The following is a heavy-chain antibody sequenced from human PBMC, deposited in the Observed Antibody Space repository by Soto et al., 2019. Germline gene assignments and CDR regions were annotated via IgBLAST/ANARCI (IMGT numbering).Heavy chain of an antibody. J-gene: IGHJ6*02. D-gene: IGHD6-13*01. V-gene: IGHV4-34*01. CDR2: INHSGST. CDR3: ARAGYSSSWYPGYGMGV. Sequence: PSETLSLTCAVYGGSFSGYYWSWIRQPPGKGLEWIGEINHSGSTNYNPSLKSRVTISVDTSKNQFSLKLSSVTAADTAVYYCARAGYSSSWYPGYGMGVWGQGTTVTVS. CDR1: GGSFSGYY.